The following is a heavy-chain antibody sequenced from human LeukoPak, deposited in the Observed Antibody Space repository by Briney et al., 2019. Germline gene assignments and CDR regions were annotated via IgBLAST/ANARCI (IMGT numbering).Heavy chain of an antibody. V-gene: IGHV1-69*06. CDR1: GGTFSSYA. CDR2: IIPIFGTA. J-gene: IGHJ4*02. D-gene: IGHD2-2*01. Sequence: SVKVSCKASGGTFSSYAISWVRQAPGQGLEWMGGIIPIFGTANYAQKFQGRVTITADKSTSTAYMELSSLRSEDTAVYYCARTYCSSTSCYGAYFDYWGQGTLVTVSS. CDR3: ARTYCSSTSCYGAYFDY.